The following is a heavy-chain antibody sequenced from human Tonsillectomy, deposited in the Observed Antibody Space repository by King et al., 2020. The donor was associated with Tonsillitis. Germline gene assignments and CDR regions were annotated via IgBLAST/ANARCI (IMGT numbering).Heavy chain of an antibody. V-gene: IGHV4-34*01. Sequence: VQLQQWGAGLLKPSETLSLTCAVDGGSFSGYYWSWIRQPPGKGLEWIGEINHSGSTTYNPSLKSRVTISVDTSKNQFSLKLSSVTAADTAVYYCARPYYDSSGYYYVSFDYWGQGTLVTVSS. J-gene: IGHJ4*02. CDR3: ARPYYDSSGYYYVSFDY. D-gene: IGHD3-22*01. CDR1: GGSFSGYY. CDR2: INHSGST.